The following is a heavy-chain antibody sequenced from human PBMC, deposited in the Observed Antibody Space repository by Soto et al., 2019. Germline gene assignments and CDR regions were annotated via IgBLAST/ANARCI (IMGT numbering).Heavy chain of an antibody. CDR1: GYTFTSYA. Sequence: QVQLVQSGAEEKKPGASVKVSCKASGYTFTSYAIHWVRQAPGQRLEWMGWINAGNGNKKYSQKFQGRVTITRDTFASTGYMELSSMKSEDTAVYYCARGDWWLFDYWGQGTLVTVSS. D-gene: IGHD2-8*02. CDR3: ARGDWWLFDY. CDR2: INAGNGNK. J-gene: IGHJ4*02. V-gene: IGHV1-3*05.